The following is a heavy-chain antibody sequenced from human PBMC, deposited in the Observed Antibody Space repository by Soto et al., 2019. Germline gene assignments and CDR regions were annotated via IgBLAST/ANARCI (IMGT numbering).Heavy chain of an antibody. CDR3: AKDPLGSSGWYNYYYYMDV. D-gene: IGHD6-19*01. CDR1: GFTFSSYG. Sequence: GSLRLSCAASGFTFSSYGMHWVRQAPGKGLEWVAVISCDGSNKYYADSVKGRFTISRDNSKNTLYLQMNSLRAEDTAVYYCAKDPLGSSGWYNYYYYMDVWGKGTTVTVSS. V-gene: IGHV3-30*18. CDR2: ISCDGSNK. J-gene: IGHJ6*03.